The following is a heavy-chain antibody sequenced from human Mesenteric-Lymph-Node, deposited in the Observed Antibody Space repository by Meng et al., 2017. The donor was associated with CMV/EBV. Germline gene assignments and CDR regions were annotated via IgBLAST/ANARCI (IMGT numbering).Heavy chain of an antibody. CDR3: ARENDYGGNFDY. V-gene: IGHV3-53*01. J-gene: IGHJ4*02. D-gene: IGHD4-23*01. Sequence: SCAASGFTVSSNYVSWVRQAPGKGLEWVSVIYNGADTYYADSVKGRFTVSRDSSKNTLYLQMNSLRAEDTAVYYCARENDYGGNFDYWGQGTLVTVSS. CDR1: GFTVSSNY. CDR2: IYNGADT.